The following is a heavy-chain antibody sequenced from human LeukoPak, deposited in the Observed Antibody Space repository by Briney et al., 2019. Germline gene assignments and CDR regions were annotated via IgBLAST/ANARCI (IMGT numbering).Heavy chain of an antibody. CDR3: AKDLSYDSSGGFDY. V-gene: IGHV3-23*01. CDR1: GFTFSSYA. Sequence: GGSLRLTCAASGFTFSSYAMSWVRQAPGKGLEWVSAISGSGGSTYYADSVKGRFTISRDNSKNTLYLQMNSLRAEDTAVYYCAKDLSYDSSGGFDYWGQGTLVTVSS. J-gene: IGHJ4*02. D-gene: IGHD3-22*01. CDR2: ISGSGGST.